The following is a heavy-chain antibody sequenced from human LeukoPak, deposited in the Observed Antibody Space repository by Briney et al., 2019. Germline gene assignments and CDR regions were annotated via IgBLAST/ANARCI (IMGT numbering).Heavy chain of an antibody. Sequence: ASVKVSCKASGYTFTSYYMHWVRQAPGQGLEWMGIINPSGGSTSYAQKFQGRVTMTRDMSTSTVYMELSRLRSDDTAVYYCARVVAVAGTAINAFDIWGQGTMVTVSS. J-gene: IGHJ3*02. CDR2: INPSGGST. CDR3: ARVVAVAGTAINAFDI. D-gene: IGHD6-19*01. V-gene: IGHV1-46*01. CDR1: GYTFTSYY.